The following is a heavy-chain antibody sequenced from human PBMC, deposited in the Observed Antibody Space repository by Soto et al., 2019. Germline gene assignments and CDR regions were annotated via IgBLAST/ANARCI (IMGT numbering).Heavy chain of an antibody. J-gene: IGHJ4*02. CDR2: IGNKAKSYAT. D-gene: IGHD2-21*02. V-gene: IGHV3-73*01. Sequence: GGSLRLSCAASGFTFSGSNIHWVRQASGKGLEWVGRIGNKAKSYATTYAASVRGRFTISRDDSNNTTYLQMDSLKTEDTAVYYCTVFYCGADCYSVPSDYWGQGT. CDR3: TVFYCGADCYSVPSDY. CDR1: GFTFSGSN.